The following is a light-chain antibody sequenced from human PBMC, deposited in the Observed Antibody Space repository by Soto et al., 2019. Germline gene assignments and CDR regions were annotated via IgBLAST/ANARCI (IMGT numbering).Light chain of an antibody. CDR3: QKDASAAWT. CDR2: AAS. Sequence: DIQMTQSPSSLSASVRDRVTITCRASQGISNYLAWYQQKPGKVPKLLIYAASTLQSGVPSRFSGSVSGTDFTRNISSLQPEDVETYYCQKDASAAWTIGQVTKVEIK. J-gene: IGKJ1*01. CDR1: QGISNY. V-gene: IGKV1-27*01.